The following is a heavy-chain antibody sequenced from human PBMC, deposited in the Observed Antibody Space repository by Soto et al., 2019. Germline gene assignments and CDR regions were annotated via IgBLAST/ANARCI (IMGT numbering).Heavy chain of an antibody. J-gene: IGHJ5*02. D-gene: IGHD6-13*01. CDR3: ARGLWSSSWYRGGVCQFDP. V-gene: IGHV4-34*01. CDR2: INHSGST. Sequence: PSETLSLTCAVYGGSFSGYYWSWIRQPPGKGLEWIGEINHSGSTNYNPSLKSRVTISVDTSKNQFSLKLSSVTAADTAVYYCARGLWSSSWYRGGVCQFDPWGQGTLVTVSS. CDR1: GGSFSGYY.